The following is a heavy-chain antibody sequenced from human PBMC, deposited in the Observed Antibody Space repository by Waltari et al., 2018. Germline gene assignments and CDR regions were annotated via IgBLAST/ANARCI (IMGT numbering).Heavy chain of an antibody. J-gene: IGHJ6*02. V-gene: IGHV1-3*01. CDR2: INAGNGNT. CDR3: AREVGATTGGYYYYYYGMDV. Sequence: QVQLVQSGAEVKKPGASVKVSCKASGYTFTSYAMHWVRQAPGQRLEWMGWINAGNGNTKYSQKFQGRVTITRDTSASTAYMELSSLRSEDTAVYYCAREVGATTGGYYYYYYGMDVWGQGTTVTVSS. D-gene: IGHD1-26*01. CDR1: GYTFTSYA.